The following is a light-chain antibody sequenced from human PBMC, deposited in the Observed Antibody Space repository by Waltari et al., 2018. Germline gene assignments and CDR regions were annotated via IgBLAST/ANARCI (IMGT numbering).Light chain of an antibody. CDR1: SLLYRPNNNNC. V-gene: IGKV4-1*01. J-gene: IGKJ4*01. Sequence: SLLYRPNNNNCLTWYQRKPGRPPKLVISWASTRESGVPDRFSGSGSGTDFTLTISSLQAEDVAVYYYQQSDTTPLTFVGGTRVEIK. CDR2: WAS. CDR3: QQSDTTPLT.